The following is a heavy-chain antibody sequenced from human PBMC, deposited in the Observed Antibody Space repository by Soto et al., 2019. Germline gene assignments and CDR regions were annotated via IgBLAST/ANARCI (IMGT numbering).Heavy chain of an antibody. V-gene: IGHV3-23*01. Sequence: GGSLRLSCAASGFTFSSYAMSWVRQAPRKGLEWVSAISGSGGSTYYADSVKGRFTISRDNSKNTLYLQMNSLRAEDTAVHYCAKVIYGDYLPYFDYWGQGTLVTVSS. CDR3: AKVIYGDYLPYFDY. J-gene: IGHJ4*02. CDR1: GFTFSSYA. D-gene: IGHD4-17*01. CDR2: ISGSGGST.